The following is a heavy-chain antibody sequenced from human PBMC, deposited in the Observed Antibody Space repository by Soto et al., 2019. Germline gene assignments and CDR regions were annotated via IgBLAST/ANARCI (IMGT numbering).Heavy chain of an antibody. CDR3: ASEITMVRGVIGFDY. D-gene: IGHD3-10*01. CDR1: GYTFTSYY. CDR2: INPSGGST. J-gene: IGHJ4*02. V-gene: IGHV1-46*01. Sequence: ASVKVSCKASGYTFTSYYMHWVRQAPGQGLEWMGIINPSGGSTSYAQKFQGRVTMTRDTSTGTVYMELSSLRSEDTAVYYCASEITMVRGVIGFDYWGQGTLVTVSS.